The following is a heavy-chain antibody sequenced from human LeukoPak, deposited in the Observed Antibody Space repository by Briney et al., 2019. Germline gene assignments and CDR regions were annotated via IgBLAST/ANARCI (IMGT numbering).Heavy chain of an antibody. CDR2: IDSSSSII. V-gene: IGHV3-48*01. J-gene: IGHJ6*03. Sequence: GGSLRLSCAASAFTFSSYSMNWVRQAPGKGLEWVSYIDSSSSIIYYADSVRGRFTISRDNAKYSLYLQMNSLRAEDTAVYYCARAPALRFLEYYYYYMDVWGTGTTVTVSS. CDR1: AFTFSSYS. D-gene: IGHD3-3*01. CDR3: ARAPALRFLEYYYYYMDV.